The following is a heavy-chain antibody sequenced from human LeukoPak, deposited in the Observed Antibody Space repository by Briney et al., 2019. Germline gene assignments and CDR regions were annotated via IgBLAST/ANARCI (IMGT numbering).Heavy chain of an antibody. Sequence: GGSLRLSCAASGFTFTTYSMNWVRQAPGKGLLWVSYISITSRTTNYADSVKGRFTISRDSAKNSLYLQMNSLRDEDTAVYYCATEKAFAFDIWGQGTVVTVSS. CDR3: ATEKAFAFDI. CDR2: ISITSRTT. V-gene: IGHV3-48*02. J-gene: IGHJ3*02. CDR1: GFTFTTYS.